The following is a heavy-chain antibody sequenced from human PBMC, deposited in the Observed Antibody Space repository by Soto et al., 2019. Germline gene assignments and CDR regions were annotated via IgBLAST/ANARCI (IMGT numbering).Heavy chain of an antibody. Sequence: PGESLKISCKGSGYSVTSYWIGWVRQMPVKGLEWMGIIDPGESDTSYNPSFQGHVTVSADKSITTAYLQWRSLEASDTAIYYCATQGLTTYYFGYWGQGPLVTVSP. J-gene: IGHJ4*02. V-gene: IGHV5-51*01. CDR3: ATQGLTTYYFGY. CDR1: GYSVTSYW. CDR2: IDPGESDT.